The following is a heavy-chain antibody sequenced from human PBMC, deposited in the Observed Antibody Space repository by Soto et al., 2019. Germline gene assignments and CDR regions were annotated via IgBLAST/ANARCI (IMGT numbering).Heavy chain of an antibody. Sequence: GASVKVSCKASGYTFTSYYMHWVRQAPGQGLEWMGIINPSGGSTSYAQKFQGRVTMTRDTSTSTVYMELSSLRSEDTAVYYCAADTGDFWSGAYYYNGIDVWGQGTTVTVSS. CDR1: GYTFTSYY. V-gene: IGHV1-46*01. J-gene: IGHJ6*02. D-gene: IGHD3-3*01. CDR2: INPSGGST. CDR3: AADTGDFWSGAYYYNGIDV.